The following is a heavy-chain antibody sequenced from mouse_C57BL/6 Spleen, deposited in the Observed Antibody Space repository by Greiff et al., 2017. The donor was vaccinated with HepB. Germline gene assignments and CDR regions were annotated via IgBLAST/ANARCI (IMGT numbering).Heavy chain of an antibody. CDR2: INPGSGGT. CDR3: ARRKVLPDY. Sequence: VQLQQSGAELVRPGTSVKVSCKASGYAFTNYLIEWVKQRPGQGLEWIGVINPGSGGTNYNEKFKGKATLTADKSSSTAYMQLSSLTSEDSAVYFCARRKVLPDYWGQSTTLTVSS. J-gene: IGHJ2*01. D-gene: IGHD1-1*01. CDR1: GYAFTNYL. V-gene: IGHV1-54*01.